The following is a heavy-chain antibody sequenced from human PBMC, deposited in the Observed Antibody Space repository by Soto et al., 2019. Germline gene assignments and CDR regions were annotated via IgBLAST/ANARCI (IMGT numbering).Heavy chain of an antibody. V-gene: IGHV4-4*07. CDR3: ARGQRFSDSFDP. D-gene: IGHD3-3*01. Sequence: QVQLQESDPGLVKPSETLSLTCTVSGGAISGYYWTWIRQSAGKGLEWIGRIYSSGGTKYNPSLQSRVTMSLDTSKNQFSLRLTSVTAADTAVYYCARGQRFSDSFDPWGQGTLVTASS. CDR1: GGAISGYY. J-gene: IGHJ5*02. CDR2: IYSSGGT.